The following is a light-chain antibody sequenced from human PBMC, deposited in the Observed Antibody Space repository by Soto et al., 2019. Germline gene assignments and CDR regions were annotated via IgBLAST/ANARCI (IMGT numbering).Light chain of an antibody. CDR3: QQNYSTLLT. J-gene: IGKJ4*01. CDR2: DAS. CDR1: QSISNY. V-gene: IGKV1-39*01. Sequence: SPASLSTAVGDRSTIACRASQSISNYLNWYQQKAGKAPKLLIYDASSLESGVPSRFSGSGSGPDFTLTISSLQPEDFATYYCQQNYSTLLTFGEGTKVDIK.